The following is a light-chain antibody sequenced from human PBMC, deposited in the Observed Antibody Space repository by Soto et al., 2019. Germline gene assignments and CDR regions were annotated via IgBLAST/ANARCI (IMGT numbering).Light chain of an antibody. CDR2: KVT. CDR3: CSSAPESTYV. Sequence: QSVLAQPASVSVSPGQAITISCTGTSDDVGAYNSVSWYQQLPHKAPQVILYKVTQRPSGVSSRFSGSTSGNAAALTIYGLQADGEADYFCCSSAPESTYVFGTGTKVTVL. J-gene: IGLJ1*01. CDR1: SDDVGAYNS. V-gene: IGLV2-23*02.